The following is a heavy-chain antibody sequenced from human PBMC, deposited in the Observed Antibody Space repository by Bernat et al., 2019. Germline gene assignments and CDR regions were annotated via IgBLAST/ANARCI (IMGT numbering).Heavy chain of an antibody. CDR2: ISASGGDS. Sequence: EVQLLEPGGGLIQPGGSLRLSCTASGFTFSSHAMSWVRQAPGKGLHWVSAISASGGDSYYADTVKGRFTSSRDNSKNTLYLQMSSLRAEDTAIYYCTLFNYWGQGTLVTVSS. CDR3: TLFNY. V-gene: IGHV3-23*01. CDR1: GFTFSSHA. J-gene: IGHJ4*02.